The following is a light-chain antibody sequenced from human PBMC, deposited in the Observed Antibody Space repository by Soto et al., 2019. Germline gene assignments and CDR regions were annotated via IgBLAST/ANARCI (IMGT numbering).Light chain of an antibody. CDR3: QQYNSYSPYT. V-gene: IGKV1-5*01. CDR1: QSISSW. Sequence: DLQLTQSPSTLSASVGDRVTITCRASQSISSWLAWYQQKPGQAPKLLIYDASSLESGVPSRFSGGGSGTEVTRTISSLQPDDFATYYCQQYNSYSPYTFGQGTKLEIK. CDR2: DAS. J-gene: IGKJ2*01.